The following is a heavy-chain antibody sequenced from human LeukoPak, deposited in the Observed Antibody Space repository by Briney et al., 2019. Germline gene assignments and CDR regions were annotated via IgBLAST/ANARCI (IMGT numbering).Heavy chain of an antibody. V-gene: IGHV3-74*01. CDR3: ARELSGSISRHFDS. J-gene: IGHJ4*02. Sequence: GGSLRLSCAASGFTFSNYWMHWVRQAPGKAPVWVSRISTDGNITTYAHSVKGRFTISRDNAKNALYLQMNSLRAEDTAVFYCARELSGSISRHFDSWGQGTLVTVSS. CDR1: GFTFSNYW. D-gene: IGHD2-15*01. CDR2: ISTDGNIT.